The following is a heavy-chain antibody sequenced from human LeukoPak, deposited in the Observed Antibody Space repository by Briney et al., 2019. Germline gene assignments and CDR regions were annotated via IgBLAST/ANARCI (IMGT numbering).Heavy chain of an antibody. V-gene: IGHV7-4-1*02. J-gene: IGHJ6*03. CDR1: GYTFTSYA. D-gene: IGHD5-18*01. CDR3: ARRDSYGPDYYYYMDV. CDR2: INTNTGNP. Sequence: ASVKVSCKASGYTFTSYAMNWVRQAPGQGLEWMGWINTNTGNPTYAQGFTGRFVLSLDTPVSTAYLQISSLKAEDTAVYYCARRDSYGPDYYYYMDVWGKGTTVTVSS.